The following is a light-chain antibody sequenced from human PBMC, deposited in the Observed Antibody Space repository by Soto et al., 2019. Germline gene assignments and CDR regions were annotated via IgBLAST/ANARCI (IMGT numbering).Light chain of an antibody. CDR2: AAS. Sequence: DIQMTQSPSSLSASVGDRVTITCRASQSISSYLNWYQQKPGKAPKLLIYAASSLQSGVPSRFSGSGSGTDFTLTISSLQPEAFATYYCQQRYSTPLTFGGGTKVEI. J-gene: IGKJ4*01. CDR1: QSISSY. CDR3: QQRYSTPLT. V-gene: IGKV1-39*01.